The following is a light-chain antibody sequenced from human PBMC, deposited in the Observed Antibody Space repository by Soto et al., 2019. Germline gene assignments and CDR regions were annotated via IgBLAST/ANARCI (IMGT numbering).Light chain of an antibody. Sequence: DIQMTQSPTSLSASVGDRVTITCRASQGIRNYVAWYQQIPGKAPKLLIYAASTLQSGVPSRFSGSGSRTHFTLTINGLQPEDVATYSCQKYSSVPVFGPGTKVEIK. J-gene: IGKJ3*01. CDR3: QKYSSVPV. CDR1: QGIRNY. V-gene: IGKV1-27*01. CDR2: AAS.